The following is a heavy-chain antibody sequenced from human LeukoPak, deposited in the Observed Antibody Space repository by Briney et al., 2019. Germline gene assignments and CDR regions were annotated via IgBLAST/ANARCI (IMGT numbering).Heavy chain of an antibody. Sequence: GGSLRLSCAASGFTFSSYAMSWVRQAPGKGLEWVSAISGSGGSTYYADSVKGRFTISRDNSKNTLYLQMNSLGAEDTAVYYCAKAITILVVVRPQAFDYWGQGTLATVSS. V-gene: IGHV3-23*01. CDR2: ISGSGGST. CDR1: GFTFSSYA. CDR3: AKAITILVVVRPQAFDY. D-gene: IGHD2-2*01. J-gene: IGHJ4*02.